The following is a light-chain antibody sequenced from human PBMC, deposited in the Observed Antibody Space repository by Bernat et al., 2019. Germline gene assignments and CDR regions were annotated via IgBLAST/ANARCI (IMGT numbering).Light chain of an antibody. J-gene: IGLJ1*01. V-gene: IGLV2-8*01. CDR3: ISYAGNNIFV. Sequence: QSALTQPPSASGSPGQSVTISCTGTSSDVGGYKYVSWYQQHPGKAHKLMIYEVSKRPSGVPDRFSGSKSGNTASLTVPGLQAEDEAEYYCISYAGNNIFVFGTGNKVTVL. CDR2: EVS. CDR1: SSDVGGYKY.